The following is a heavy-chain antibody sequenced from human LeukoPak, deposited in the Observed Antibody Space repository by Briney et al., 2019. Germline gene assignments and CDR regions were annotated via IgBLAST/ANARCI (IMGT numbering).Heavy chain of an antibody. V-gene: IGHV1-2*02. D-gene: IGHD3-10*01. Sequence: ASVKVSCKASGYTFTGYYMHWVRQAPGQGLEWMGWINPNSGGTNYAQKFQSRVTMTRDTSISTAYMELSRLRSDDTAVYYCARGLSPRGVMMARTSNWFDPWGQGTLVTVSS. CDR2: INPNSGGT. J-gene: IGHJ5*02. CDR1: GYTFTGYY. CDR3: ARGLSPRGVMMARTSNWFDP.